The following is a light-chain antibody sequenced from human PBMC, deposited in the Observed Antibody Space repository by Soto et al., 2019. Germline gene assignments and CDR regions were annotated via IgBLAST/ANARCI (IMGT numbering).Light chain of an antibody. CDR3: SSYTSSSTYV. V-gene: IGLV2-14*01. J-gene: IGLJ1*01. CDR1: SSDIGSYNY. Sequence: QSVLTQPASVSGSPGQSITISGTGTSSDIGSYNYVSCYQQHPGKAPKLMIYEVSNRPSGVSKRFNGSKSGNTAYLTISGLQAEDEANYYCSSYTSSSTYVFGTRTKVTVL. CDR2: EVS.